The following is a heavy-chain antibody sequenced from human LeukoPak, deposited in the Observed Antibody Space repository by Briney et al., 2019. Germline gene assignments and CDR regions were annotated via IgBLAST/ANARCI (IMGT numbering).Heavy chain of an antibody. CDR2: ITPSSGGT. Sequence: ASVKVSCKASGYTFTDYYIHWVRQAPGQGLEWIGWITPSSGGTTYAQRFQGRVTMTRDTSISIVYMELSRLRTDDTAVYYCARGTAPVLQYLDWLYTDVWGEGTTVTVSS. J-gene: IGHJ6*03. D-gene: IGHD3-9*01. CDR3: ARGTAPVLQYLDWLYTDV. V-gene: IGHV1-2*02. CDR1: GYTFTDYY.